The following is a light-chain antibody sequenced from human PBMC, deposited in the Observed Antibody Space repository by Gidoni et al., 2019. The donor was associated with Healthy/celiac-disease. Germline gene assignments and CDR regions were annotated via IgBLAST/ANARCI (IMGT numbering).Light chain of an antibody. CDR3: QQGYTTPRT. J-gene: IGKJ4*01. CDR1: QSISTF. Sequence: IQMTQSPSSLSASVGDRITITCRASQSISTFLNWYQQKPGKAPNLLIYAASSLQSGVPSRFSGSGSGTDFTLTINSLQPEDFATYYCQQGYTTPRTFGGXTKVEIK. V-gene: IGKV1-39*01. CDR2: AAS.